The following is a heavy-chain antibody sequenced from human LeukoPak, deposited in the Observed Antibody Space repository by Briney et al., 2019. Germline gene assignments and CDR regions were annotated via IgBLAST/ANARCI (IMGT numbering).Heavy chain of an antibody. V-gene: IGHV1-46*01. Sequence: EASVKVSCKPSGYFFTSYYMHWVRQAPGQGLEWMGVINPRGGGATYAQNFQGRVTLTSDTSTSTFYMELSSPRSEDTAVYYCARERGYCGAGTCYHFDNWGQGTLVTVSS. CDR1: GYFFTSYY. D-gene: IGHD2-15*01. CDR3: ARERGYCGAGTCYHFDN. J-gene: IGHJ4*02. CDR2: INPRGGGA.